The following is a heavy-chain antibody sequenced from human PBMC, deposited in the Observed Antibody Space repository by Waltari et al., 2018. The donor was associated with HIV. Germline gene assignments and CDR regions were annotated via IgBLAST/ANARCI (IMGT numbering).Heavy chain of an antibody. CDR2: IAYDGDNK. CDR3: AKDKGGVTYIFDY. CDR1: GFTLGHYG. D-gene: IGHD1-1*01. V-gene: IGHV3-30*18. Sequence: QAQLAESGGGVVKPGRSLRLSCAASGFTLGHYGMHWVRPAPGKGREWVAFIAYDGDNKYYADSVKGRCTLSRDNSKNTVYLQINSLRAEDSAVYYCAKDKGGVTYIFDYWGQGTLVTVSS. J-gene: IGHJ4*02.